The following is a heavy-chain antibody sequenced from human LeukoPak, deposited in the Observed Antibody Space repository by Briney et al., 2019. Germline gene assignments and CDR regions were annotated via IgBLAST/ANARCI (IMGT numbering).Heavy chain of an antibody. J-gene: IGHJ4*02. CDR1: GFTFSSYA. V-gene: IGHV3-53*01. CDR3: ARRYSSGWLDY. CDR2: IYSGGST. Sequence: PGGSLRLSCAASGFTFSSYAMSWVRQAPGKGLEWVSVIYSGGSTYYADSVKGRFTISRDNSKNTLYLQMNSLRDEDTAVYYCARRYSSGWLDYWGQGTLVTVSS. D-gene: IGHD6-19*01.